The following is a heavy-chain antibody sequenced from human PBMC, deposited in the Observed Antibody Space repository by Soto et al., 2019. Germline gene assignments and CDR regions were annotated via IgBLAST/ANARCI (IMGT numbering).Heavy chain of an antibody. V-gene: IGHV1-46*01. J-gene: IGHJ4*02. CDR2: IKPSDGRT. Sequence: QVQLVQSGAEVKKPGASVKGSCKASGYTLTSYYMHWVRQAPGHGLEWMGIIKPSDGRTNYAQEFQGRVNMTRDTSTSTVYMEVGSLRSEDAAVYHCARGTGAASENTIDYWGQGTLVTVSS. CDR3: ARGTGAASENTIDY. D-gene: IGHD2-8*02. CDR1: GYTLTSYY.